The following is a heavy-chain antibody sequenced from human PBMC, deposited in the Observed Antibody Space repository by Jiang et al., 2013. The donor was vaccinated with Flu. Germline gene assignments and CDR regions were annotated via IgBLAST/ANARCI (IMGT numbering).Heavy chain of an antibody. CDR1: SSYA. CDR2: IMPIFGTS. D-gene: IGHD6-13*01. J-gene: IGHJ5*01. CDR3: ARDYTGYGSSWYDY. V-gene: IGHV1-69*01. Sequence: SSYATSWVRQAPGQGLEWMGGIMPIFGTSKYAQKFQGRVTITADESTSTVYMELSSLTSDDTAVYYCARDYTGYGSSWYDYWGQGTLVTVSS.